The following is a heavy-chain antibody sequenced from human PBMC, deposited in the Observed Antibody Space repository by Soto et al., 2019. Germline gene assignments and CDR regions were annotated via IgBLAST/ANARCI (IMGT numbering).Heavy chain of an antibody. D-gene: IGHD5-18*01. CDR3: ASRDRGYGYGWTGAPFNAFEI. Sequence: GASVKVSCTASGGTFSSYAITWVRQAPGQGLEWMGGIIPIFGTANYAQKFQGRVTITADESTSTAYMELSSLRSEDTAVYYCASRDRGYGYGWTGAPFNAFEIWGEGRRVAVGS. CDR2: IIPIFGTA. J-gene: IGHJ3*02. CDR1: GGTFSSYA. V-gene: IGHV1-69*13.